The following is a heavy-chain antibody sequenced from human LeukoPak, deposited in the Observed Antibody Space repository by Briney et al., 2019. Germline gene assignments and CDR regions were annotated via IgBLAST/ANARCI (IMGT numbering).Heavy chain of an antibody. CDR2: VDSGGST. CDR1: GFTVSSDY. V-gene: IGHV3-53*01. D-gene: IGHD3-9*01. Sequence: QTGRSLRLSCAASGFTVSSDYMSWVRQAPGKGLEWVSLVDSGGSTYYADSVKGRFTLSRDNSMNTLYLQMNSLRAEDTAIYYCARFDYPYYFDYWGQGTLVTVSS. J-gene: IGHJ4*02. CDR3: ARFDYPYYFDY.